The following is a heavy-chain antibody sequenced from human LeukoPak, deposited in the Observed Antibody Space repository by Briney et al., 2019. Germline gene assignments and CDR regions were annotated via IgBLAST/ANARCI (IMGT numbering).Heavy chain of an antibody. J-gene: IGHJ4*02. CDR3: ALAAEYYFDY. D-gene: IGHD2-15*01. Sequence: SETLSLTCAVYGGSFSGYYWSWIRQPPGKGLEWIGEINHSGSTNYNPTLKSRVTISVDTSKNQFSLKLSSVTAADTAVYYCALAAEYYFDYWGQGTLVTVSS. CDR2: INHSGST. CDR1: GGSFSGYY. V-gene: IGHV4-34*01.